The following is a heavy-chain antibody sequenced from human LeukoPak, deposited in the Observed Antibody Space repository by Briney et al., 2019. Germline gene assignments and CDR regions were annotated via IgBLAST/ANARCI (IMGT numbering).Heavy chain of an antibody. Sequence: PGGSLRLSCAASGFTVSSNYMSWVRQAPGKGLEWVSVIYSGGSTYYADSVKGRFTISRDNSKNTLYLQMNSLRAEDTAVYYCARDISYYYDSSGYSDSWGQGTLVTVSS. CDR1: GFTVSSNY. V-gene: IGHV3-66*01. D-gene: IGHD3-22*01. CDR3: ARDISYYYDSSGYSDS. J-gene: IGHJ4*02. CDR2: IYSGGST.